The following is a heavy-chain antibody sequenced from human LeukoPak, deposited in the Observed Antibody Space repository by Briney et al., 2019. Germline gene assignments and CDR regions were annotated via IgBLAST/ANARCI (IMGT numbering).Heavy chain of an antibody. J-gene: IGHJ4*02. CDR2: IIPIFGTA. D-gene: IGHD6-6*01. CDR1: GGTFSSYA. V-gene: IGHV1-69*13. Sequence: ASVKVSCKASGGTFSSYAISWVRQAPGQGLEWMGGIIPIFGTANYAQKFQGRVTITADESTSTAYMELSSLRSEDTAVYYCARDHGGIAARPFSSVWFGIFDYWGQGTLVTVSS. CDR3: ARDHGGIAARPFSSVWFGIFDY.